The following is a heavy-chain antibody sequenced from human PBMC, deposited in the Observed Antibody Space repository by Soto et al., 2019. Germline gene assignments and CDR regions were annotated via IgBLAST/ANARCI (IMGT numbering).Heavy chain of an antibody. J-gene: IGHJ5*02. CDR3: TTDQTTGYCSSTSCYSWFDP. V-gene: IGHV3-15*01. CDR1: GFTFSNAW. D-gene: IGHD2-2*01. Sequence: GGSLSLSCAASGFTFSNAWMSWVRQAPGKGLEWVGRIKSKTDGGTTDYAAPVKGRFTISRDDSKNTLYLQMNSLKTEDTAVYYCTTDQTTGYCSSTSCYSWFDPWGQGTLVTVSS. CDR2: IKSKTDGGTT.